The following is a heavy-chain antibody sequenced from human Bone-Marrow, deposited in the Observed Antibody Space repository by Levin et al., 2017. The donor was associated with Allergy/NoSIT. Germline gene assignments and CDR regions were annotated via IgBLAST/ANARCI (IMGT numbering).Heavy chain of an antibody. V-gene: IGHV3-30*18. CDR2: ISYDGSNK. J-gene: IGHJ6*02. D-gene: IGHD3-16*01. CDR1: GFTFSSYG. Sequence: GGSLRLSCAASGFTFSSYGMHWVRQAPGKGLEWVAVISYDGSNKYYADSVKGRFTISRDNSKNTLYLQMNSLRAEDTAVYYCAKGIPGGAVYYYYYYGMDVWGQGTTVTVSS. CDR3: AKGIPGGAVYYYYYYGMDV.